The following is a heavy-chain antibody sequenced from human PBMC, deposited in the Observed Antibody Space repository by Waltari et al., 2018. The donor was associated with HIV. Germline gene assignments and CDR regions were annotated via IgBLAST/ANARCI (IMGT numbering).Heavy chain of an antibody. D-gene: IGHD3-10*01. V-gene: IGHV3-30*18. CDR1: GPSFGGNR. Sequence: QEQLVESGGGVVQPGDVLRLSCAASGPSFGGNRMHWVRQAPGKGLEWVAAISYDGIKKYYGDSLRGRFIISRDNSKKTLYLQMNTLRPEDTAIYFCAKDSSQVHWFGESLALWGQGTLVIVSS. CDR2: ISYDGIKK. CDR3: AKDSSQVHWFGESLAL. J-gene: IGHJ4*02.